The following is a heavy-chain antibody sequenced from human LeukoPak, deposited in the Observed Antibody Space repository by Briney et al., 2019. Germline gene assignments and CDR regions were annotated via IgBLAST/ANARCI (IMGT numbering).Heavy chain of an antibody. Sequence: SVKVSCKASGGTFSSYTISWVRQAPGQGLEWMGRIIPILGIANYAQKFQGRVTITADKSTGTAYMELSSLRSEDTAVYYCASPGRDYYYDSSGYYYAGDAFDIWGQGTMVTVSS. J-gene: IGHJ3*02. V-gene: IGHV1-69*02. CDR1: GGTFSSYT. CDR3: ASPGRDYYYDSSGYYYAGDAFDI. D-gene: IGHD3-22*01. CDR2: IIPILGIA.